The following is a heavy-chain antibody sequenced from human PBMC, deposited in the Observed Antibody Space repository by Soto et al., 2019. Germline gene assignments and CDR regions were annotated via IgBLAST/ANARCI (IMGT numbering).Heavy chain of an antibody. Sequence: HVQLVQSGAEVKKPGASVKVSCKASGYTFSNYGIHWVRQAPGQGLEWMGWISGYNANTRHAKKVQGRVTMTTDTSTKTAYIELRSLTSDDTAVYYCAREIEDSSWSSSEYLQHWGQGTLITVSS. CDR2: ISGYNANT. J-gene: IGHJ1*01. V-gene: IGHV1-18*01. CDR3: AREIEDSSWSSSEYLQH. D-gene: IGHD6-13*01. CDR1: GYTFSNYG.